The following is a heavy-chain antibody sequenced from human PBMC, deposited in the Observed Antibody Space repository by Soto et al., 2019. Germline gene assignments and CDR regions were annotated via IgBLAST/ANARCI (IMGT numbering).Heavy chain of an antibody. CDR3: EVTTGF. CDR2: MSPDSGNA. J-gene: IGHJ4*02. Sequence: QVQVVQSRAEVKKPGASVKVSCKTSGYTFTDYDINWVRQAAGQGLEYMGWMSPDSGNAGYAQQFQGRVTMTSNTSISTAYMELSGLRSEDTAVYFCEVTTGFWGQVTMVTVSS. V-gene: IGHV1-8*02. D-gene: IGHD2-21*02. CDR1: GYTFTDYD.